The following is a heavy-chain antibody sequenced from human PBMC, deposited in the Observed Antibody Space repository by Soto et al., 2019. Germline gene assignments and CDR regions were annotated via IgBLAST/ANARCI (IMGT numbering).Heavy chain of an antibody. CDR3: ARATVKRYFDY. CDR1: GGSVSSGSYY. D-gene: IGHD4-4*01. J-gene: IGHJ4*02. Sequence: PSETLSLTCTVSGGSVSSGSYYWSWIRQPPGKGLEWIGYIYYSGSTNYNPSLKSRVTISVDTSKNQFSLKLSSVTAADTAVYYCARATVKRYFDYWGQGTLVTVLL. V-gene: IGHV4-61*01. CDR2: IYYSGST.